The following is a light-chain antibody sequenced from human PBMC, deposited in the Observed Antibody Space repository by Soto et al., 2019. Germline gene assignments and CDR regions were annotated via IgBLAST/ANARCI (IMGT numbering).Light chain of an antibody. CDR1: SSNIGSNY. CDR2: KNN. Sequence: QAVVTQPPSASGTPGQWVTISCSGSSSNIGSNYVYWYHQFPGTAPKLLIYKNNQRPSGVPDRFSGSKSGTSASLAISGLRSEDEADYYCAAWDDSLSGVVFGGGTKLTVL. V-gene: IGLV1-47*01. J-gene: IGLJ2*01. CDR3: AAWDDSLSGVV.